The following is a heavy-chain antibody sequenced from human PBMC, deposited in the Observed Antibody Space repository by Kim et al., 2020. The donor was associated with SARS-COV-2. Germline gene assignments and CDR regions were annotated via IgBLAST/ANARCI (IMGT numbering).Heavy chain of an antibody. J-gene: IGHJ6*02. CDR2: IIPIFGTA. CDR3: ARGVRDNPMVRGVIISYYYYYGMDG. V-gene: IGHV1-69*13. Sequence: SVKVSCKASGGTFSSYAISWVRQAPGQGLEWMGGIIPIFGTANYAQKFQGRVTITADESTSTAYMELSSLRSEDTAVYYCARGVRDNPMVRGVIISYYYYYGMDGWGQGTTFTVSS. D-gene: IGHD3-10*01. CDR1: GGTFSSYA.